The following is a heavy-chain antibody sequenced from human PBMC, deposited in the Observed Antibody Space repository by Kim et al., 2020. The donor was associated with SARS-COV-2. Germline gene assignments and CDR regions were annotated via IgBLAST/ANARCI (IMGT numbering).Heavy chain of an antibody. Sequence: GGSLRLSCAASGLTVSTTYMSWVRQAPEKGLEWISVIYSDGKTYYADSVKGRFTISRDNSNLYLEMNSLRVEDTALYYCARGGGAYWGGNCYRTFDFWGQGTLVTVSS. D-gene: IGHD2-21*02. CDR2: IYSDGKT. CDR1: GLTVSTTY. V-gene: IGHV3-66*01. CDR3: ARGGGAYWGGNCYRTFDF. J-gene: IGHJ4*02.